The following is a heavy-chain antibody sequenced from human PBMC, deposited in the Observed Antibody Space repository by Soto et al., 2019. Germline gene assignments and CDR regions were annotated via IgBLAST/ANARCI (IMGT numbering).Heavy chain of an antibody. CDR3: ARDSTYYDFWSGPSA. CDR1: GGSISSGDYS. D-gene: IGHD3-3*01. J-gene: IGHJ5*02. CDR2: IYYSGST. Sequence: SETLSLTCTVSGGSISSGDYSWSWIRQPPGKGLEWIGYIYYSGSTYYNPSLKSRVTISVDTSKNQFSLKLSSVTAADTAVYYCARDSTYYDFWSGPSAWGQGTLVTVSS. V-gene: IGHV4-30-4*01.